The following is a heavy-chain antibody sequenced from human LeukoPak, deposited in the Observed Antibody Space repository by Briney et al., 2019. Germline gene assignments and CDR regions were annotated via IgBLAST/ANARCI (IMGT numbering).Heavy chain of an antibody. D-gene: IGHD3-22*01. CDR2: FGGSGGGT. CDR1: GFTFSSYA. J-gene: IGHJ4*02. V-gene: IGHV3-23*01. Sequence: GGSLRLSCAASGFTFSSYAMSWVRQVPGKGLEWVSAFGGSGGGTYYADSVKGRFTISRDNSKNTLYLQMNSLRPEDTAVYYCAKESGSTGYFDHWGQGTLVTVSS. CDR3: AKESGSTGYFDH.